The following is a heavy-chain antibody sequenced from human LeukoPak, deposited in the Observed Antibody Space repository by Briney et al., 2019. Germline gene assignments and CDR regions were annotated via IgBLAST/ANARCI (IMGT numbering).Heavy chain of an antibody. V-gene: IGHV3-15*01. CDR1: GFTFSNVW. CDR2: IKTKTDGGTT. J-gene: IGHJ4*02. D-gene: IGHD6-13*01. Sequence: GGSLRLSCAASGFTFSNVWMSWVRQAPGKGLEWVGLIKTKTDGGTTDYAAPVKGRFTISRDNSKNTLYLQMNSLRAEDTAVYYCARGDIAAAGYFDYWGQGTLVTVSS. CDR3: ARGDIAAAGYFDY.